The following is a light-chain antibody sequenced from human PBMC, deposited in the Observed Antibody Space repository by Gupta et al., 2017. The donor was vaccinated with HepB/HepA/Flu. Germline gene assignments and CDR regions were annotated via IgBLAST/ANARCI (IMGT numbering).Light chain of an antibody. J-gene: IGKJ4*01. V-gene: IGKV1-9*01. CDR2: AAS. Sequence: DIQLTQSPYFLSASVGDRVTISCRASPGISSYLAWYQQKPGKAPKLLIYAASTLQSGVPSRFSGSGSGTEFTLTISSLQAEDFATYYCQQLNSYPLTFGGGTKVEIK. CDR1: PGISSY. CDR3: QQLNSYPLT.